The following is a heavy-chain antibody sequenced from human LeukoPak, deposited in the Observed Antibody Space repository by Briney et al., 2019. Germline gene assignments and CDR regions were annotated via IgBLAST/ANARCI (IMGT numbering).Heavy chain of an antibody. J-gene: IGHJ6*02. V-gene: IGHV1-69*13. Sequence: SVKVSCKASGGTFSSYAISWVRQAPGQGLEWMGGIIPIFGTANYAQKFQGKVTITADESTSTAYMELSSLRSEDTAVYYCARDQGEVVPAALYYYYYGMDVWGQGTTVTVSS. CDR2: IIPIFGTA. D-gene: IGHD2-2*01. CDR1: GGTFSSYA. CDR3: ARDQGEVVPAALYYYYYGMDV.